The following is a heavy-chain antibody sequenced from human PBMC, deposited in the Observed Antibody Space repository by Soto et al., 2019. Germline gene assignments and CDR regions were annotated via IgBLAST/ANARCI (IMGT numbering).Heavy chain of an antibody. CDR1: GFNFRNYG. Sequence: EVQLLEAGGGLVHPGGSLRLSCAASGFNFRNYGMSWVRQAPGKGLEWLSAIVGIGDTAYYADSVRGRFTISRDNSKNKLYLQLNDLGAEDTAIYYCAKDYDYGDSLPFDYWGQGTLVTVSS. CDR2: IVGIGDTA. J-gene: IGHJ4*02. CDR3: AKDYDYGDSLPFDY. V-gene: IGHV3-23*01. D-gene: IGHD4-17*01.